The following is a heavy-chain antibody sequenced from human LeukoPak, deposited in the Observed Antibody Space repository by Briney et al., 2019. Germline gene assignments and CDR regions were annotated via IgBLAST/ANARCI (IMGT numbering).Heavy chain of an antibody. CDR2: INHSGST. CDR1: GGSFSGYY. J-gene: IGHJ5*02. Sequence: SETLSLTCAVYGGSFSGYYWSWIRQPPGKGLEWIGEINHSGSTNYNPSLKSRVTISVDTSKNQFSLKLSSVTAADTAVYYCARGRRIRLWPRVSWFDPWGQGTLVTVSS. V-gene: IGHV4-34*01. D-gene: IGHD5-18*01. CDR3: ARGRRIRLWPRVSWFDP.